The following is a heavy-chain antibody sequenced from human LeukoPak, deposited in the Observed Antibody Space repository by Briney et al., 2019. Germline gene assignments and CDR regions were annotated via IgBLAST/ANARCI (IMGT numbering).Heavy chain of an antibody. CDR3: ARAGIAVAGTVHWYFDL. CDR1: GGTFSSYA. V-gene: IGHV1-69*05. J-gene: IGHJ2*01. D-gene: IGHD6-19*01. CDR2: VIPIFGTA. Sequence: SVKVSCKASGGTFSSYAISWVRQAPGQGLEWMGGVIPIFGTANYAQKFQGRVTITTDESTSTAYMELSSLRSEDTAVYYCARAGIAVAGTVHWYFDLWGRGTLVTVSS.